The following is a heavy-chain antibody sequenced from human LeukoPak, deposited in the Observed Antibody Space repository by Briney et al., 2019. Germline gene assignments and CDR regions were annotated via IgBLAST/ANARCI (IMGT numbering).Heavy chain of an antibody. CDR2: INWNGGST. CDR1: GFTFDDYG. D-gene: IGHD5-18*01. CDR3: ARVPGYSYGQGSFDY. Sequence: GGSLRLSCAASGFTFDDYGMSWVRQAPGKGLEWVSGINWNGGSTGYVDSVKGRFTISRDNAKNSLYLQMNSLRAEDTALYYCARVPGYSYGQGSFDYWGQGTLVTVSS. J-gene: IGHJ4*02. V-gene: IGHV3-20*04.